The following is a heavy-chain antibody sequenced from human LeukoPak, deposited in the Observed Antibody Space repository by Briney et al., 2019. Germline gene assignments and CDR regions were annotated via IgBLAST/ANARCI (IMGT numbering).Heavy chain of an antibody. J-gene: IGHJ4*02. D-gene: IGHD5-12*01. CDR1: GGTFSSYA. CDR2: IIPIFGTA. V-gene: IGHV1-69*13. CDR3: ARRGYSGYDLGHFDY. Sequence: SVKVSCKASGGTFSSYAISWVRQAPGQGLEWMGGIIPIFGTANYAQKFQGRVTITADESTSTAYMELSSLRSEDTAVYYCARRGYSGYDLGHFDYWGQGTLVTVSS.